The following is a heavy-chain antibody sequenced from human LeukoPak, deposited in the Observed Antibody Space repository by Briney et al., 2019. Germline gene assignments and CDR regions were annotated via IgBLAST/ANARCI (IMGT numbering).Heavy chain of an antibody. Sequence: SETLSLTCTVSGVSISSYYWSWIRQPPGKGLEWIGYIYYSGSTNYNPSLKSRVTISVDTSKNQFSLKLSSVTAADTAVYYCARSERGKYCSGGSCYSSPIAFDIWGQGTMVTVSS. CDR3: ARSERGKYCSGGSCYSSPIAFDI. D-gene: IGHD2-15*01. CDR1: GVSISSYY. J-gene: IGHJ3*02. V-gene: IGHV4-59*01. CDR2: IYYSGST.